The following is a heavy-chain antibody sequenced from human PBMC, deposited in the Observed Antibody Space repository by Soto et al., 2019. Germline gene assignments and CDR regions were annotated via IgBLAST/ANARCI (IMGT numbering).Heavy chain of an antibody. CDR3: ARVSKPYYDILTGYLPHDAFDI. D-gene: IGHD3-9*01. V-gene: IGHV1-2*04. Sequence: ASVKVSCKASGYTFTGYCMHWVRQAPGQGLEWMGWINPNSGGTNYAQKFQGWVTMTRDTSISTAYMELSRLRSDDTAVYYCARVSKPYYDILTGYLPHDAFDIWGQGTMVTVSS. J-gene: IGHJ3*02. CDR2: INPNSGGT. CDR1: GYTFTGYC.